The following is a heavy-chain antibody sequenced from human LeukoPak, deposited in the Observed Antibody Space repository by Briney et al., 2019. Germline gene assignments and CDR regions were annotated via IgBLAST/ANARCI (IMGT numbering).Heavy chain of an antibody. D-gene: IGHD3-9*01. CDR1: GYTFTGYY. CDR2: ISAYNGNT. Sequence: ASVKVSCKASGYTFTGYYMHWVRQAPGQGLEWMGWISAYNGNTNYAQKLQGRVTMTTDTSTSTAYMELRSLRSDDTAVYYCARDSWRYFDSSVIDYWGQGTLVTVSS. J-gene: IGHJ4*02. V-gene: IGHV1-18*04. CDR3: ARDSWRYFDSSVIDY.